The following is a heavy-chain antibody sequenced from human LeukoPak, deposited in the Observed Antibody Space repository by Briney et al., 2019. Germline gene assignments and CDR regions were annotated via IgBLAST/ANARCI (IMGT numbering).Heavy chain of an antibody. CDR1: GGSFSGYY. V-gene: IGHV4-34*01. CDR3: ASGTPLGVGYYYYYYMDV. D-gene: IGHD3-16*01. CDR2: INHSGST. J-gene: IGHJ6*03. Sequence: SETLSLTCAVYGGSFSGYYWSWIRQPPGKGLEWIGEINHSGSTNYNPSLKSRVTISVDTSKNQSSLKLSSVTAADTAVYYCASGTPLGVGYYYYYYMDVWGKGTTVTVSS.